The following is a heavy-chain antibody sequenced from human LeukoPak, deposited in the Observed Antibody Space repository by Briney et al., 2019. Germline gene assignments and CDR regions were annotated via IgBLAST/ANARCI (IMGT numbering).Heavy chain of an antibody. Sequence: GGSLRLSCAASGFSFSTYDMHWVRQAPGKGLEWVAYIQYDGSNKYFADSVKGRFTISRDNSKSTLYLQMNSLRAEDTAVYYCARHLTHAFDYWGQGTLVTVSS. V-gene: IGHV3-30*02. J-gene: IGHJ4*02. CDR1: GFSFSTYD. CDR3: ARHLTHAFDY. CDR2: IQYDGSNK.